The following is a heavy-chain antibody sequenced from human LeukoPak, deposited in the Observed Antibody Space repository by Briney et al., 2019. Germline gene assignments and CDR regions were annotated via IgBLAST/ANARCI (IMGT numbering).Heavy chain of an antibody. V-gene: IGHV3-23*01. CDR3: ARGGRWFQTYYFDY. J-gene: IGHJ4*02. D-gene: IGHD2-15*01. CDR2: ISAGGSRT. Sequence: GGSLRLSCAASGFTFRNYAMSWVRQIPGKGLEWVSGISAGGSRTYYSDSVKGRFTISRDNAKNSLYLQMNSLRAEDTAVHYCARGGRWFQTYYFDYWGQGTLVTVSS. CDR1: GFTFRNYA.